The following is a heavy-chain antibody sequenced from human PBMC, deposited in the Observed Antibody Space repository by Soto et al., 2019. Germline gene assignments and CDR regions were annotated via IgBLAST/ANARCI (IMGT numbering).Heavy chain of an antibody. D-gene: IGHD1-7*01. CDR3: ARDRGWAGPTCNWFDP. V-gene: IGHV3-33*01. Sequence: QVQLVESGGGVVQPGRSLRLSCAASGFTFSSYGMHWVRQAPGKGLEWVAVIWYDGSNKYYADSVKGRFTISRDNSKNTLYLQMNSLRAEDTAVYYCARDRGWAGPTCNWFDPWGQGTLVTVSP. CDR2: IWYDGSNK. J-gene: IGHJ5*02. CDR1: GFTFSSYG.